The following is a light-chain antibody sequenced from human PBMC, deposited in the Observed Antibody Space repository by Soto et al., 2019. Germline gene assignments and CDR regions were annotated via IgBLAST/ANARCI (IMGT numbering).Light chain of an antibody. CDR3: QRYGGPSWT. J-gene: IGKJ1*01. CDR2: GAS. V-gene: IGKV3-20*01. CDR1: QSVTSNY. Sequence: EIVLTQSPGTLSLSPGERATLSCRASQSVTSNYLAWYQQKPGQAPRLLIFGASSRATGIPDKFSGSGSGTNFTLTISRLEPDDLAVYYCQRYGGPSWTFGQGTRVEIK.